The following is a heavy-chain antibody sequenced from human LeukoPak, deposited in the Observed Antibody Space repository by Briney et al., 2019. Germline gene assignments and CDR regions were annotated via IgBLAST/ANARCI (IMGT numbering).Heavy chain of an antibody. J-gene: IGHJ4*02. D-gene: IGHD5-24*01. CDR1: GFTFTNYW. CDR2: IKQSGTEQ. Sequence: PGGSLRLSCAASGFTFTNYWMSWVRQAPGQGLEWVANIKQSGTEQYYVDSVKGRFTISRDNTRNSLFLQMNSLRVDDTALYYCARGEGTRDVTPRYWGQGILVTVSP. CDR3: ARGEGTRDVTPRY. V-gene: IGHV3-7*01.